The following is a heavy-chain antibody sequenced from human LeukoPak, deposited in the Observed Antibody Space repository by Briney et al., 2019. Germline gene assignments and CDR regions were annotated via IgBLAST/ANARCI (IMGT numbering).Heavy chain of an antibody. D-gene: IGHD3-9*01. Sequence: GASVKVSCTASGYTFTSYGISWVRQAPGQGLEWMGWISAYNGNTNYAQKLQGRVTMTTDTSTSTAYMELRSLRSDDTAVYYCARDLIRYYDILTGYSLRVNYYYGMDVWGQGTLVTVSS. J-gene: IGHJ6*02. V-gene: IGHV1-18*01. CDR3: ARDLIRYYDILTGYSLRVNYYYGMDV. CDR2: ISAYNGNT. CDR1: GYTFTSYG.